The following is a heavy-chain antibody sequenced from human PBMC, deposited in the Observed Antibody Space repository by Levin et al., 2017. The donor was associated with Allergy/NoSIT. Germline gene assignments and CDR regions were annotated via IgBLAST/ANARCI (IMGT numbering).Heavy chain of an antibody. J-gene: IGHJ4*02. Sequence: GGSLRLSCAASGFTFSSYSMTWVRQAPGKGLEWISYISSSSSTIYYANSVRGRFTISRDNAKNSLYLQMNSLRDEDTAVYYCARPTLELVLSYYGSGSYDSWGRGTLVTVSS. D-gene: IGHD3-10*01. CDR2: ISSSSSTI. CDR3: ARPTLELVLSYYGSGSYDS. V-gene: IGHV3-48*02. CDR1: GFTFSSYS.